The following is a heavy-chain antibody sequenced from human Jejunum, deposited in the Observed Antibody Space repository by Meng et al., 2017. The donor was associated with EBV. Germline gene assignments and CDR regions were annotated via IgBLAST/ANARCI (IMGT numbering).Heavy chain of an antibody. CDR2: NYYTGTT. CDR1: GYSIDNSNC. V-gene: IGHV4-28*01. D-gene: IGHD1-1*01. CDR3: AKRMPGTGFDY. J-gene: IGHJ4*02. Sequence: PSDPMSATGACSGYSIDNSNCCGWIRQPPVKVLEWIGYNYYTGTTYYNPSLKSRVTMSRDTSKNHFSLKLTSVTTMDTAVYYCAKRMPGTGFDYWGQGTLVTVSS.